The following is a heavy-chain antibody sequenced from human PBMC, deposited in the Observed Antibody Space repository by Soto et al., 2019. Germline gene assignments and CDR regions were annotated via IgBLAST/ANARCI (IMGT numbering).Heavy chain of an antibody. CDR1: SVSKAW. CDR2: IKSKTDGGTT. Sequence: SVSKAWMNWVRRAPGKGLEWVGRIKSKTDGGTTDYAAPVKGRFTISRDDSKNTLYLQMNSLKTEDTAVYYCTTGYSSGWFDPWGQGTLVTVSS. V-gene: IGHV3-15*07. J-gene: IGHJ5*02. D-gene: IGHD6-19*01. CDR3: TTGYSSGWFDP.